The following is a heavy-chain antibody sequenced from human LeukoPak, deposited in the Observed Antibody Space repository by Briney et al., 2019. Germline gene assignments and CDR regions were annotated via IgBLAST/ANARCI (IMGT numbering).Heavy chain of an antibody. J-gene: IGHJ6*02. CDR2: ISSSSSTI. Sequence: GGSLRLSCAASGFTFSSYSMNWVRQAPGKGLEWVSYISSSSSTIYYADSVKGRFTISRDNAKNSLYLQMNSLRDEDTAVYYCARDRAYSSGWYGSYYYYGMDVWGQGTTVTVSS. V-gene: IGHV3-48*02. CDR1: GFTFSSYS. CDR3: ARDRAYSSGWYGSYYYYGMDV. D-gene: IGHD6-19*01.